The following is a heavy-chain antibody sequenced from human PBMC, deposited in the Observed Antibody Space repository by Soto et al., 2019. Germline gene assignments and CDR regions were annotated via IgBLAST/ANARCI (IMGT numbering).Heavy chain of an antibody. J-gene: IGHJ4*02. V-gene: IGHV3-30-3*01. CDR1: GFTFSSYA. Sequence: GGSLRLSCAASGFTFSSYAMHWVRQAPGKGLEWVAVISYDGSNKYYADSVKGRFTISRDNSKNTLYLQMNSLRAEDTAVYYCARDHSVTMVRGVEYIDYWGQATLVTVSS. CDR2: ISYDGSNK. D-gene: IGHD3-10*01. CDR3: ARDHSVTMVRGVEYIDY.